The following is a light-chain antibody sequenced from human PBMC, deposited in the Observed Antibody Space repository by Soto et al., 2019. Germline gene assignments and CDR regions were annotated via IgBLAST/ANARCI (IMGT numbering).Light chain of an antibody. V-gene: IGKV3-15*01. CDR1: QSVSSN. Sequence: EIVMTQSPATLSVSPGERATLSCRASQSVSSNLAWYQQKPGQAPRLLIYGASTRATGIPARFSGSGSGTDFTLTSSSLQSADFAVYYCQQYNNWPFTFGPGTKVDIK. J-gene: IGKJ3*01. CDR2: GAS. CDR3: QQYNNWPFT.